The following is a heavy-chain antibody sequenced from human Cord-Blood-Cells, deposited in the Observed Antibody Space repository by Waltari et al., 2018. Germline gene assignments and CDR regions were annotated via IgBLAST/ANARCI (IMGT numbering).Heavy chain of an antibody. CDR3: AREGGYCTNGVCYTGAAFDI. D-gene: IGHD2-8*01. CDR2: IIPIFGTA. Sequence: QVQLVQSGAEVKKPGSSVKVSCKASGGTFSSYAISWVRQAPGPGLEWMGGIIPIFGTANYAQKFQGRVTITADKSTSTAYMELSSLRSEDTAVYYCAREGGYCTNGVCYTGAAFDIWGQGTMVTVSS. V-gene: IGHV1-69*06. J-gene: IGHJ3*02. CDR1: GGTFSSYA.